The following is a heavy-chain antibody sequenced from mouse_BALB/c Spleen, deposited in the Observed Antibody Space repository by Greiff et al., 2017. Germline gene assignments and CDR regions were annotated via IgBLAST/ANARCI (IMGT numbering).Heavy chain of an antibody. CDR1: GYNFNDFE. Sequence: VQLQESGPELVLPGASVKLSCKASGYNFNDFENQWVKQSLKQALEWIGAIHLENGGITYNQKFKGKATFTVDTSSNTAYMQLRSLTSEDTADYYCERRGFITTDNYFDYWGQGTTLTVSS. V-gene: IGHV1-13*01. D-gene: IGHD1-2*01. CDR2: IHLENGGI. J-gene: IGHJ2*01. CDR3: ERRGFITTDNYFDY.